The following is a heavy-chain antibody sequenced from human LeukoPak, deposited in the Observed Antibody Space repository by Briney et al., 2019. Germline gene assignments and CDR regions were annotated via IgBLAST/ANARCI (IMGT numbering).Heavy chain of an antibody. V-gene: IGHV1-2*02. J-gene: IGHJ4*02. D-gene: IGHD3-3*01. CDR3: ARGYYDFWSGSQSFDY. CDR2: INPNSGGT. CDR1: GYTVTGDY. Sequence: ASVKVSCKAYGYTVTGDYMQWVRQAPGQGLEWMGWINPNSGGTNYAQKFQGRVTMTRDTSISTAYMELSRLRSDDTAVYYCARGYYDFWSGSQSFDYWGQGTLVTVSS.